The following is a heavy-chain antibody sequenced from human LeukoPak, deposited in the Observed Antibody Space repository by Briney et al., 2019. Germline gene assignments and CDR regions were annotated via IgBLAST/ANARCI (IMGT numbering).Heavy chain of an antibody. V-gene: IGHV4-34*12. D-gene: IGHD6-13*01. CDR3: ARREAATGHFDN. J-gene: IGHJ4*02. Sequence: SETLSLTCAVFGGSFSGYYWSWIRQPPGKGLEWIGEIIHSGSTNYSPSLKRRVTISIDTSKNHFSLNLSSVTAADTAVYYCARREAATGHFDNWGQGTLVTVSS. CDR2: IIHSGST. CDR1: GGSFSGYY.